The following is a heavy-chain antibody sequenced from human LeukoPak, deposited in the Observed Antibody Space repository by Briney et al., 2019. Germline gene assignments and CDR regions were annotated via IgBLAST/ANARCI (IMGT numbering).Heavy chain of an antibody. J-gene: IGHJ4*02. Sequence: GVLRLSCAASGFTFSSYEMNWVRQAPGKGLEWISYISSSGSTMYYADSVKGRFTISRDNAKNSLYLQMNSLRAEDTAIHYCASSSWYALDYWGQGTLVTVSS. D-gene: IGHD6-13*01. CDR2: ISSSGSTM. CDR1: GFTFSSYE. V-gene: IGHV3-48*03. CDR3: ASSSWYALDY.